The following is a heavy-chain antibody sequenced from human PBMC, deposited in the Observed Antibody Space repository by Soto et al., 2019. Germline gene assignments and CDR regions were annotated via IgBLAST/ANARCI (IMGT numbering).Heavy chain of an antibody. CDR3: ARVKYDSSGYGAYYYYGMDV. CDR1: GFTFSSYG. D-gene: IGHD3-22*01. CDR2: IWYDGSNK. V-gene: IGHV3-33*01. J-gene: IGHJ6*02. Sequence: GGSLRLSCAASGFTFSSYGMHWVRQAPGKGLEWVAVIWYDGSNKYYAYSVKGRFTISRDNSNNTLYLQMNSLRAEDTAVYYCARVKYDSSGYGAYYYYGMDVWGQGTTVTVSS.